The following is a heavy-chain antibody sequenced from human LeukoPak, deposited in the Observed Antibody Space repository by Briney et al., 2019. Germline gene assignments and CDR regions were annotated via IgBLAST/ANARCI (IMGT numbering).Heavy chain of an antibody. CDR1: GGTFSSYA. Sequence: SVKVSCKASGGTFSSYAISWVRQAPGQGLEWMGGIIPIFGTANYAQKFQGRVTITADESTSTAYMELSSLRSEDTAMYYCAREYCSGGSCYVYYYGMGVWGQGTTVTVSS. D-gene: IGHD2-15*01. CDR3: AREYCSGGSCYVYYYGMGV. V-gene: IGHV1-69*13. CDR2: IIPIFGTA. J-gene: IGHJ6*02.